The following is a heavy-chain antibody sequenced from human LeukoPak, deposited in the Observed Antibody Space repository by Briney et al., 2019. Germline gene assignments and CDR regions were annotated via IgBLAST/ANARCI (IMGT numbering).Heavy chain of an antibody. J-gene: IGHJ4*02. CDR1: GGTFSSYA. V-gene: IGHV1-69*05. Sequence: ASVKVSCKASGGTFSSYAISWVRQAPGQGLEWMGGIIPIFGTANYAQKFQGRVTITTDESTSTAYMELSSLRSEDTAVYYCARAISYGSSCHYWGQGTLVTVSS. CDR2: IIPIFGTA. CDR3: ARAISYGSSCHY. D-gene: IGHD6-13*01.